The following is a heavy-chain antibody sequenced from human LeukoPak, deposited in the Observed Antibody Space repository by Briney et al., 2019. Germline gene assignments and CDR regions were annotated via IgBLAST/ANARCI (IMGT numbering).Heavy chain of an antibody. J-gene: IGHJ3*02. CDR1: GFTFSAYA. CDR3: AKDYYYDSSGYSYGDAFDI. CDR2: ISGSGGTT. D-gene: IGHD3-22*01. Sequence: QPGGSLRLSCAAAGFTFSAYARAWVGQAPGKGREWGSTISGSGGTTDSADSVKGRFTTSRDNSKKSMYMQVNSLRAGDTAVYYCAKDYYYDSSGYSYGDAFDIWGQGTMVTVSS. V-gene: IGHV3-23*01.